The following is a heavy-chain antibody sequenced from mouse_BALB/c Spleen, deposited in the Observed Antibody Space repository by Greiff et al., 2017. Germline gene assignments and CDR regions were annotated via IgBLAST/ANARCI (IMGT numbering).Heavy chain of an antibody. CDR1: GFTFSSYT. CDR2: ISSGGSYT. CDR3: TRDRADYEGFAY. Sequence: VQLKESGGGLVKPGGSLKLSCAASGFTFSSYTMSWVRQTPEKRLEWVATISSGGSYTYYPDSVKGRFTISRDNAKNTLYLQMSSLKSEDTAMYYCTRDRADYEGFAYWGQGTLVTVSA. V-gene: IGHV5-6-4*01. D-gene: IGHD2-4*01. J-gene: IGHJ3*01.